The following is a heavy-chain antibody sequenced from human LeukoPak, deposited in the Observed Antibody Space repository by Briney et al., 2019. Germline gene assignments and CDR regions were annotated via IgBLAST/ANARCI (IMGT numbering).Heavy chain of an antibody. CDR2: INPNSGGP. V-gene: IGHV1-2*02. CDR3: ARDRVSSSYAFDI. Sequence: ASVKVSCKASGYTFTGYYMHWVRQAPGQGLEWMGWINPNSGGPNYAQKFQGRVTMTRDTSISTADMELSRLRSDDTAVYYCARDRVSSSYAFDIWGQGTMVTVSS. J-gene: IGHJ3*02. CDR1: GYTFTGYY. D-gene: IGHD6-6*01.